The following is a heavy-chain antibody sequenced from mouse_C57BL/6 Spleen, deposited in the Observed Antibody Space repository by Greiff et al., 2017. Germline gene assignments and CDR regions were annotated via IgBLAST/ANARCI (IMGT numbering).Heavy chain of an antibody. Sequence: VQRVESGAELVKPGASVKISCKASGYAFSSYWMNWVKQRPGKGLEWIGQIYPGDGDTNYNGKFKGKATLTADKSSSTAYMQLSSLTSEDSAVYFCARWGGSSYDYFDYWGQGTTLTVSS. CDR2: IYPGDGDT. V-gene: IGHV1-80*01. D-gene: IGHD1-1*01. CDR1: GYAFSSYW. J-gene: IGHJ2*01. CDR3: ARWGGSSYDYFDY.